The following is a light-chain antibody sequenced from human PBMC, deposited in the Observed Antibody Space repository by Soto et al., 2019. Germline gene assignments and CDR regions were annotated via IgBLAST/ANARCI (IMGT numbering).Light chain of an antibody. CDR1: RSVSTRY. J-gene: IGKJ2*01. CDR2: GAS. Sequence: DSMLTQSPGTLSLSPGERATLSCRASRSVSTRYITWYQQKPGQAPRLLIYGASIRATGIPDRFSGSGSGTDFTLTSSRLEAEDFAVYYWQQFGDSPPSFNFGQGTKLEI. CDR3: QQFGDSPPSFN. V-gene: IGKV3-20*01.